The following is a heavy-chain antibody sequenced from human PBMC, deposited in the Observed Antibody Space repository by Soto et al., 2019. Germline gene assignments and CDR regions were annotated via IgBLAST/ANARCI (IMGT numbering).Heavy chain of an antibody. Sequence: SETLSLTCTVPGGSISSGDYYWSWIRQPPGKGLEWIGYIYYSGSTYYNPSLKSRVTISVDTSKNQFSLKLSSVTAADTAVYYCARGRHLGIIGYYYYGMDVWGQGTTVT. CDR3: ARGRHLGIIGYYYYGMDV. J-gene: IGHJ6*02. D-gene: IGHD3-9*01. CDR1: GGSISSGDYY. CDR2: IYYSGST. V-gene: IGHV4-30-4*01.